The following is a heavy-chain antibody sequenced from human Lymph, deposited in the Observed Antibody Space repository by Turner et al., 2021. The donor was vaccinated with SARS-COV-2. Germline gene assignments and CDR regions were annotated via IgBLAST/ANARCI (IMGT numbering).Heavy chain of an antibody. CDR3: ERGSPQCWYVPVLDY. Sequence: LQLHESGPGLAKPSETRPLTSTVPGDSINSSFYYWGWIRQPPGKGLEWIGSIYISGGTSDNPSLKGRVTIAVDTSKNQLTLKLSSVTAADTAVFYCERGSPQCWYVPVLDYWGQGTLVTVSS. CDR2: IYISGGT. J-gene: IGHJ4*02. V-gene: IGHV4-39*01. D-gene: IGHD6-13*01. CDR1: GDSINSSFYY.